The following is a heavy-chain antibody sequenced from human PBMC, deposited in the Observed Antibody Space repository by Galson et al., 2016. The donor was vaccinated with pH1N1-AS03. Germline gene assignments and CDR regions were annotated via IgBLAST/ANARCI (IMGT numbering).Heavy chain of an antibody. Sequence: LSLTCTVSGASVISGSYYWSWIRQPPGERLEWIGYISYSGSTNYNPSLRSRVTISVDTSNNQFSLRLSSVTAADTAVYFCSSTPYYPFWSGYTPLDFWGQGTLVTVSS. D-gene: IGHD3-3*02. CDR1: GASVISGSYY. J-gene: IGHJ4*02. CDR2: ISYSGST. CDR3: SSTPYYPFWSGYTPLDF. V-gene: IGHV4-61*01.